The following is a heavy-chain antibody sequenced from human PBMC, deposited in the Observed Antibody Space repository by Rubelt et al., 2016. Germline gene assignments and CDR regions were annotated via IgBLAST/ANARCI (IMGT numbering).Heavy chain of an antibody. CDR1: GYTFTSYG. CDR2: ISAYTGNT. D-gene: IGHD1-7*01. CDR3: ARDLPPFRRYNCNFPLDY. Sequence: QVQLVQSGAEVTKPGASVHVSCKASGYTFTSYGLSWVRQAPGLGLEGMGWISAYTGNTYYAQKLQGRVTMTTDKSTSTAYMGRRSLRSDDTAVYYCARDLPPFRRYNCNFPLDYWGQGTLVTVSS. V-gene: IGHV1-18*01. J-gene: IGHJ4*02.